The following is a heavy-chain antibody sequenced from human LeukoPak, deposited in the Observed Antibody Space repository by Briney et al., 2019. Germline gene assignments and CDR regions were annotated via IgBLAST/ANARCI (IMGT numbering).Heavy chain of an antibody. V-gene: IGHV3-9*01. CDR2: ISWNSGSI. D-gene: IGHD2-21*02. Sequence: PGRSLRLSCAASGFTFDDYAMHWVRQAPGKGLEWVSGISWNSGSIGYADSVKGRFTISRDNAKNSLYLQMNSLRAEDTALYYCAEDMKALCGGDCSPDYWGQGTLVTVSS. CDR1: GFTFDDYA. J-gene: IGHJ4*02. CDR3: AEDMKALCGGDCSPDY.